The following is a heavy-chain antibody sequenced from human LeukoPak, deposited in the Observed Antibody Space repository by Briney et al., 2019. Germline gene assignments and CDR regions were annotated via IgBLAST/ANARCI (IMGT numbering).Heavy chain of an antibody. J-gene: IGHJ4*02. Sequence: GASVKVSCKASGYTFTGYYMHWVRQAPGQGLEWMGWISAYNGNTNYAQKLQGRVTMTTDTSTSTAYMELRSLRSDDTAVYYCARTGTSRAFDYWGQGTLVTVSS. CDR1: GYTFTGYY. CDR3: ARTGTSRAFDY. D-gene: IGHD1-1*01. CDR2: ISAYNGNT. V-gene: IGHV1-18*04.